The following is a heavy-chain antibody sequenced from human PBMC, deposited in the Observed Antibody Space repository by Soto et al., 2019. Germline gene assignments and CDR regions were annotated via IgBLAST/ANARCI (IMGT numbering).Heavy chain of an antibody. CDR2: INHSGST. D-gene: IGHD3-3*01. V-gene: IGHV4-34*01. Sequence: PSETLSLTCAVYGGSFSGYYWSWIRQPPGKGLEWIGEINHSGSTNYNPSLKSRVTISVDTSKNQFSLKLSSVTAADTAVYYCARGHRTGITIFGVVIYPYGMDVWGQGTTVTVSS. CDR1: GGSFSGYY. CDR3: ARGHRTGITIFGVVIYPYGMDV. J-gene: IGHJ6*02.